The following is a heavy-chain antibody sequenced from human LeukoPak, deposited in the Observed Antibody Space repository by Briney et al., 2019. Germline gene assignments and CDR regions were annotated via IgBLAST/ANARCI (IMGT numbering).Heavy chain of an antibody. CDR2: IKGDGTSA. CDR3: AKSDWFDP. V-gene: IGHV3-74*01. Sequence: PGGSLRLSCAASGFTLSSSWMHWVRQAPGKGLVWVSRIKGDGTSASYADSVKGRFTSSTDNAKNTLYLQMNSLRAEDTAVYFCAKSDWFDPWGQGTLVTVSS. J-gene: IGHJ5*02. CDR1: GFTLSSSW.